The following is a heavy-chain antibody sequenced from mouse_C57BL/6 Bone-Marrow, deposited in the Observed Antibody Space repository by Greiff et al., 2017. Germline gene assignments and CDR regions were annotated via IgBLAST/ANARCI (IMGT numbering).Heavy chain of an antibody. CDR2: INPNNGGT. CDR3: ASEIYYDYGAWFAY. Sequence: EVQLQQSGPELVKPGASVKISCKASGYTFTDYYMNWVKQSHGKSLEWIGDINPNNGGTSYNQKFKGKATLTVDKSSSTAYMELRSLTSEDSAVYYCASEIYYDYGAWFAYGGQGTLVTVSA. J-gene: IGHJ3*01. CDR1: GYTFTDYY. D-gene: IGHD2-4*01. V-gene: IGHV1-26*01.